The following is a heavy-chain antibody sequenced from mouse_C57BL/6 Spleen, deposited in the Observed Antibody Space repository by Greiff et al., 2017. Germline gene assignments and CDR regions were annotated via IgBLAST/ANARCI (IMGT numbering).Heavy chain of an antibody. D-gene: IGHD1-1*01. V-gene: IGHV1-62-2*01. CDR2: FYPGSGSI. Sequence: QVQLQQSGAELVKPGASVKLSCKASGYTFTEYTIHWVKQRSGQGLEWIGWFYPGSGSIKYNEKFKDKATLTADKSSSTVYMELSRLTSEDSAVXFCARHEELCYGSSSSWFAYWGQGTLVTVSA. CDR3: ARHEELCYGSSSSWFAY. CDR1: GYTFTEYT. J-gene: IGHJ3*01.